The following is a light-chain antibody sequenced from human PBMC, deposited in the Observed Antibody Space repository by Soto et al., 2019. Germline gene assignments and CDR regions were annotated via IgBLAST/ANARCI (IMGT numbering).Light chain of an antibody. CDR1: SGSVSTSRH. Sequence: QTVVTQEPSFSVSPGGTVTLTCGLSSGSVSTSRHPSWYQQTPGQAPRTLMHSSNTRYSGVPDRFSGSILGNKAALTITGAQADDEADYYCALYMGSGIWVFGGGTQLTVL. V-gene: IGLV8-61*01. CDR2: SSN. CDR3: ALYMGSGIWV. J-gene: IGLJ3*02.